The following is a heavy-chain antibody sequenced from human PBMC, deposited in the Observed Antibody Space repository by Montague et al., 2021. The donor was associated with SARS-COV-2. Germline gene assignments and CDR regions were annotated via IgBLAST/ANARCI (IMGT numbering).Heavy chain of an antibody. J-gene: IGHJ4*02. CDR2: ISSSSSYI. Sequence: SMILSCAASGFTFSSYSMNWVRQAPVKGLEWVSSISSSSSYIYYXDSVKGRFTISRDNAKNSLYLQMNSLRAEDTAVYYCARDRYYDILTGWGQGTLATVSS. CDR3: ARDRYYDILTG. D-gene: IGHD3-9*01. CDR1: GFTFSSYS. V-gene: IGHV3-21*01.